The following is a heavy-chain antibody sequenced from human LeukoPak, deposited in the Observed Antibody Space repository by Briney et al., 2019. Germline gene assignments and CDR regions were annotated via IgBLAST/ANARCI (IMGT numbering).Heavy chain of an antibody. CDR3: ARVPRYGSGSYYSLDH. Sequence: GGSLRLSCAASGFTSSDYYMSWIRQAPGKGLEWVSYISSRENTIYYADSVKGRFTISRDSAKNSLYLQMNSLRADDTAAYYCARVPRYGSGSYYSLDHWGQGTLVTVSS. D-gene: IGHD3-10*01. V-gene: IGHV3-11*01. J-gene: IGHJ4*02. CDR2: ISSRENTI. CDR1: GFTSSDYY.